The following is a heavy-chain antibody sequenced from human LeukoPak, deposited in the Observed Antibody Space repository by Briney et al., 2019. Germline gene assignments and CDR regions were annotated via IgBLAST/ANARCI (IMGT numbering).Heavy chain of an antibody. Sequence: GGSLRLSCAASGFTFSSNWMHWVRQAPGKGLVWVSRVNSDGSSTSYADSVKGRFTISRDNAKNMLYLQMNSLRAEDTAVYYCARVRVGATRDFDYWGQGTLVTVSS. D-gene: IGHD1-26*01. J-gene: IGHJ4*02. V-gene: IGHV3-74*01. CDR3: ARVRVGATRDFDY. CDR1: GFTFSSNW. CDR2: VNSDGSST.